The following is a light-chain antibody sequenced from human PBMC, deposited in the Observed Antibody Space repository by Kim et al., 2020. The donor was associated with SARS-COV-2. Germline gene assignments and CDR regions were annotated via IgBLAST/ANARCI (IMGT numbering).Light chain of an antibody. V-gene: IGLV3-1*01. CDR2: QDS. CDR3: QAWDSSTAV. J-gene: IGLJ3*02. CDR1: KLGDKY. Sequence: SPGMTASITCSGDKLGDKYACWYQQKPGHSPVLVIYQDSKRPSGIPERFSGSNSGNTATLTISGTQAMDEADYYCQAWDSSTAVFGGGTQLTVL.